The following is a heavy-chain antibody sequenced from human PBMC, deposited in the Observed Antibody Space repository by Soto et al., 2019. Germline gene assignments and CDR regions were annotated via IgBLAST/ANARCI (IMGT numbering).Heavy chain of an antibody. V-gene: IGHV5-10-1*01. D-gene: IGHD3-22*01. CDR1: GYSFTSYW. J-gene: IGHJ3*02. CDR2: IDPSDSYT. Sequence: GESLKISCKGSGYSFTSYWISWVRQMPGKGLEWMGRIDPSDSYTNYSPSFQGHVTISADKSISTAYLQWSSLKASDTAMYYCATYFPITMIVVVTSGGFDIWGQGTMVT. CDR3: ATYFPITMIVVVTSGGFDI.